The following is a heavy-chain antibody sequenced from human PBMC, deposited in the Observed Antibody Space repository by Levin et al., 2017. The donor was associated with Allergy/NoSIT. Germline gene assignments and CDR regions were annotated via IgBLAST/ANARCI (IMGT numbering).Heavy chain of an antibody. Sequence: GESLKISCAASGFTFDDYGMSWVRQAPGKGLEWVSGINWNGDSTGYADSVKGRFTISRDNAKNSLYVQMNSLRAEDTALYYCARDRGVLLWFGELAGFYFDYWGQGTLVTVSS. D-gene: IGHD3-10*01. V-gene: IGHV3-20*04. CDR1: GFTFDDYG. CDR3: ARDRGVLLWFGELAGFYFDY. J-gene: IGHJ4*02. CDR2: INWNGDST.